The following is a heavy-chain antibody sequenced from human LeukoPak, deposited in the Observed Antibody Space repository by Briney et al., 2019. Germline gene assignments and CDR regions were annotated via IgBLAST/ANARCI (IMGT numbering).Heavy chain of an antibody. V-gene: IGHV4-59*12. CDR3: ARDRLSNFDWLSNWFDP. J-gene: IGHJ5*02. D-gene: IGHD3-9*01. Sequence: PSETLSLTCTVSGGSISSYYWSWIRQPPGKGLEWIGYIYYSGSTNYNPSLKSRVTISVDTSKNQFSLKLSSVTAADTAVYYCARDRLSNFDWLSNWFDPWGQGTLVTVSS. CDR1: GGSISSYY. CDR2: IYYSGST.